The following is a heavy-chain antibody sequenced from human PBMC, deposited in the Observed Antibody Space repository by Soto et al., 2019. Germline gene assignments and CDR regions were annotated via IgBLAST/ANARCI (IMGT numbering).Heavy chain of an antibody. D-gene: IGHD6-19*01. Sequence: EVQLVESGGGLVKPGGSLRLSCAASGFTFSSYSMNWVRQAPGKGLEWVSSISTSSSYIHYADSVKGRFTISRDNAKNSMYLQMNSLRDEDTAVYYCARGGSGRYEDVDYWGQGNLVTVSS. J-gene: IGHJ4*02. CDR1: GFTFSSYS. CDR3: ARGGSGRYEDVDY. V-gene: IGHV3-21*01. CDR2: ISTSSSYI.